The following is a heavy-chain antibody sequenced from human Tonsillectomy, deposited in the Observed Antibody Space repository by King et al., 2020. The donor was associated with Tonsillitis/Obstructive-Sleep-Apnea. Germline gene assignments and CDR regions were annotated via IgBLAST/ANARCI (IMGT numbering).Heavy chain of an antibody. CDR3: TTSLYYFFWSGYSNYYDY. CDR2: IKSKTDGGTT. Sequence: VQLVESGGGLVKPGGSLRLSCAASGFTFSNVWMTWVRQSPGKGLEWVGGIKSKTDGGTTDYVAPVKGRFTISRDDSKNTLYLQMNSLKTEDTADYYCTTSLYYFFWSGYSNYYDYWGQGTLVTVSS. D-gene: IGHD3/OR15-3a*01. CDR1: GFTFSNVW. J-gene: IGHJ4*02. V-gene: IGHV3-15*01.